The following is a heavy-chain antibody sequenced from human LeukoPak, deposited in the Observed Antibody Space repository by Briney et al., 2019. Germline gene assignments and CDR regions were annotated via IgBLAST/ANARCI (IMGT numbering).Heavy chain of an antibody. J-gene: IGHJ4*02. CDR2: ITGSGDTT. Sequence: GASLKLSCAASGFIFRNYAMSWVRQAPGKGLEWVSAITGSGDTTYYADSVKGRFTISRDNSKNTLYVEMNTLRAEDTAVYYCAKWGDYDILTGYYVSDFWGQGTLVTVSS. V-gene: IGHV3-23*01. CDR3: AKWGDYDILTGYYVSDF. D-gene: IGHD3-9*01. CDR1: GFIFRNYA.